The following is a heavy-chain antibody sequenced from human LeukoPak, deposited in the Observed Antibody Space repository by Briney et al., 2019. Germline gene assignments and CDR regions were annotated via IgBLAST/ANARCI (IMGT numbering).Heavy chain of an antibody. CDR3: ARDLKGIYLYYYYGMDV. J-gene: IGHJ6*02. Sequence: PSETLSLTCAVYGRSFSGYYWSWIRQPPGKGLEWIGEINHSGSTNYNPSLKSRVTISVDTSKNQFSLKLSSVTAADTAVYYCARDLKGIYLYYYYGMDVWGQGTTVTVSS. CDR1: GRSFSGYY. V-gene: IGHV4-34*01. CDR2: INHSGST. D-gene: IGHD2/OR15-2a*01.